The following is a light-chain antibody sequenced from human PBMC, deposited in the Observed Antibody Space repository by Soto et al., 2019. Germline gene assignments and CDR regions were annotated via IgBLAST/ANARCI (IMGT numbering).Light chain of an antibody. Sequence: ETVLTHSPATLSLSPGERAVVSCRSSRNVDKFFAWYQQRPGQPPRRLLYDVSVRAAGVPARFTGSGSGTDISLTISSLENEDFAVYYCQQRSDWPITCGGGTKLDIK. CDR2: DVS. V-gene: IGKV3-11*01. CDR1: RNVDKF. J-gene: IGKJ4*01. CDR3: QQRSDWPIT.